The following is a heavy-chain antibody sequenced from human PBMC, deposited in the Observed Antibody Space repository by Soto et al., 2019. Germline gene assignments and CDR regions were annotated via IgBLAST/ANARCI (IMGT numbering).Heavy chain of an antibody. CDR1: GFTFSSYG. D-gene: IGHD3-22*01. CDR3: AKGSYYYDSSGSFDY. V-gene: IGHV3-30*18. J-gene: IGHJ4*02. CDR2: ISYDGSNK. Sequence: GGSLRLSCAASGFTFSSYGMHWVRQASGKGLEWVAVISYDGSNKYYADSVKGRFTISRDNSKNTLYLQMNSLRAEDTAVYYCAKGSYYYDSSGSFDYWGQGTLVTVSS.